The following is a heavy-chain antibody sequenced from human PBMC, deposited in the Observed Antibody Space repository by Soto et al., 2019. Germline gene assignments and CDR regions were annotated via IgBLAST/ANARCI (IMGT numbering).Heavy chain of an antibody. CDR3: ARLVIYYDSSGYGWFDP. CDR1: GYRFTSYW. J-gene: IGHJ5*02. D-gene: IGHD3-22*01. V-gene: IGHV5-51*01. Sequence: PGESLKISCRTSGYRFTSYWIAWVRQMPGKGLEWMGIIFPSDSDTRYSPSFQGQVTISADRSTSTVFLQWASLKASDTAMYYCARLVIYYDSSGYGWFDPWGQGTLVTVSS. CDR2: IFPSDSDT.